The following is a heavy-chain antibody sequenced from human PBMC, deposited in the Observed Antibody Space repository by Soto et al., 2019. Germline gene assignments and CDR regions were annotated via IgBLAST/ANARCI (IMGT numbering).Heavy chain of an antibody. V-gene: IGHV1-2*02. J-gene: IGHJ4*02. CDR3: ARGDYGTGGYPFPYFDY. CDR2: INPDSGAT. CDR1: GYSFTGYY. Sequence: HEHLVQSGAEVKRPRASLKVSCKASGYSFTGYYIHWVRQAPGQGLEWMGWINPDSGATNYAQNFQGRVTLPSDTSISTASMDLTSLTSDDTAVYYCARGDYGTGGYPFPYFDYWGQGTLVIVSS. D-gene: IGHD2-8*02.